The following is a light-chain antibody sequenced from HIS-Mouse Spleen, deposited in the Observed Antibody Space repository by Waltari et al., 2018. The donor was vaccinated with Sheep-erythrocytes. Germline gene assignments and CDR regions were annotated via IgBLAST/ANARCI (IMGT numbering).Light chain of an antibody. V-gene: IGLV3-1*01. Sequence: SYELTQPPSVSVSPGQTATSTCTGDKLGDTYACWYQQKPGHSPVLVIYQDSKRPSGIPERFSGSNSGNTATLTISWTQAMDEADYYCQAWDSSTVVFGGGTKLTVL. CDR2: QDS. CDR3: QAWDSSTVV. CDR1: KLGDTY. J-gene: IGLJ2*01.